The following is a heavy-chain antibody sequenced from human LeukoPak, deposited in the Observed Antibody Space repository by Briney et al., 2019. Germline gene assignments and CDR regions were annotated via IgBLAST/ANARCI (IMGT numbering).Heavy chain of an antibody. Sequence: SETLSLTCTVSGGSISSYYWSWIRQPPGKGLEWIGYIYYSGSTNYNPSLKSRVTISVDTSKNQFSRKLSSVTAADTAVYYCARVGSRYYDSSGYYSNWFDPWGQGTLVTVSS. CDR3: ARVGSRYYDSSGYYSNWFDP. V-gene: IGHV4-59*01. D-gene: IGHD3-22*01. J-gene: IGHJ5*02. CDR2: IYYSGST. CDR1: GGSISSYY.